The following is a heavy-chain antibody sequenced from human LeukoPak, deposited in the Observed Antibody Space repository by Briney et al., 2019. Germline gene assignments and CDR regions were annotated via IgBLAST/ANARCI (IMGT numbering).Heavy chain of an antibody. D-gene: IGHD5-18*01. CDR2: INPSGGST. J-gene: IGHJ3*02. V-gene: IGHV1-46*01. CDR1: GYTFTSYY. Sequence: GASVKVSCKASGYTFTSYYVHWVRQAPGQGLEWMGIINPSGGSTSYAQKFQGRVTMTRDTSTSTVYMELSSLRSEDTAVYYWAREAAMEAFDIWGQGTMVTVSS. CDR3: AREAAMEAFDI.